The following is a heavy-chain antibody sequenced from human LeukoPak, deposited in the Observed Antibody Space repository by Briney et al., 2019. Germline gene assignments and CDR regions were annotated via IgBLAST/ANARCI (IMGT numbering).Heavy chain of an antibody. Sequence: SETLSLTCAVYGGSFSGYYWSWIRQPPGKGLEWIGEINHSGNTNYNPSLKSRVTISVDTSKNQFSLKLSSVTAADTAVYYCARVLVITNAIDYWGQGTLVTVSS. CDR3: ARVLVITNAIDY. V-gene: IGHV4-34*01. CDR2: INHSGNT. D-gene: IGHD3-22*01. CDR1: GGSFSGYY. J-gene: IGHJ4*02.